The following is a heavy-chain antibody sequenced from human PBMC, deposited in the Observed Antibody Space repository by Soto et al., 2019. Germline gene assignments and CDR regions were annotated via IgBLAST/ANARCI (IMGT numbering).Heavy chain of an antibody. D-gene: IGHD3-22*01. CDR2: IYYSGST. CDR1: GGSISSGGYY. CDR3: ARVTEGITMIVVVPAYAFDI. V-gene: IGHV4-31*03. Sequence: QVQLQESGPGLVKPSQTLSLTCTVSGGSISSGGYYWSWIRQHPGKVLEWIGYIYYSGSTYYNPSLKSRVTISVDTSKNQFSLKLSSVTVADTAVYNCARVTEGITMIVVVPAYAFDIWGQGTMVTVSS. J-gene: IGHJ3*02.